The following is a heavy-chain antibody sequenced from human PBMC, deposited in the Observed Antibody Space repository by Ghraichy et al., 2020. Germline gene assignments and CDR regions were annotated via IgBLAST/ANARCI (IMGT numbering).Heavy chain of an antibody. CDR1: GFTFSSYW. Sequence: GESLNISCAASGFTFSSYWMHWVRQAPGKGLVWVSRINSDGSSTSYADSVKGRFTISRDNAKNTLYLQMNSLRAEDTAVYYCARDYYDSSGYYDDAFDIWGQGTMVTVSS. V-gene: IGHV3-74*01. CDR3: ARDYYDSSGYYDDAFDI. CDR2: INSDGSST. J-gene: IGHJ3*02. D-gene: IGHD3-22*01.